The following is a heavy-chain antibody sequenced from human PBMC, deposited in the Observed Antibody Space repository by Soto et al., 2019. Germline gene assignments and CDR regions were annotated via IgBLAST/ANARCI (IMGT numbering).Heavy chain of an antibody. J-gene: IGHJ4*02. CDR2: IIPILGIA. V-gene: IGHV1-69*02. CDR3: AIYSSSSDFLDY. Sequence: SVKVSCKASGGTFSSYTISWVRQAPGQGLEWMGRIIPILGIANYAQKFQGRVTITADKSTSTAYMELSSLRSEDTAVYYCAIYSSSSDFLDYWGQGTLVTVSS. CDR1: GGTFSSYT. D-gene: IGHD6-6*01.